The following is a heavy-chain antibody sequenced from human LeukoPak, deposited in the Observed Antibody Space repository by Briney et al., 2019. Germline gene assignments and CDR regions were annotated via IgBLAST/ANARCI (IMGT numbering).Heavy chain of an antibody. CDR2: IVPIIGTA. D-gene: IGHD2-15*01. CDR3: ARDQRPSCLGGICYSGDY. V-gene: IGHV1-69*13. CDR1: GGTFHSYI. Sequence: GASVKVSCKASGGTFHSYIVTWVRQAPGQGLEWMGGIVPIIGTANYAQKLQGRVTITADDSTSTAYMELRSLRSEDTAIYYCARDQRPSCLGGICYSGDYWGQGTLVTVTS. J-gene: IGHJ4*02.